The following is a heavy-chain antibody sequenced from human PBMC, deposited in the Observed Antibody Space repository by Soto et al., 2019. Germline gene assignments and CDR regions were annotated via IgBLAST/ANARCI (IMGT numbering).Heavy chain of an antibody. V-gene: IGHV3-23*01. Sequence: EVQLLESGGGLVQPGGSLRLSCAVSGLTFSSYAMSWVRQAPGKGLEWVSAISGRGGTTYYADSVKGRFTISRDNCKNTLYRQMNSLRAEDTAVYYCAKVDNAGAFDIWGQGTVVTVSS. J-gene: IGHJ3*02. CDR3: AKVDNAGAFDI. CDR1: GLTFSSYA. D-gene: IGHD1-20*01. CDR2: ISGRGGTT.